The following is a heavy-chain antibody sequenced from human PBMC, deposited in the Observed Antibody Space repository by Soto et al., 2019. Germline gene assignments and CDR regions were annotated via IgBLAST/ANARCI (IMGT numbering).Heavy chain of an antibody. Sequence: SETLSLTCTVSGDSIISSDFYWGWVRQPPGKGLEWIGSIFYLGSSYYNPSLKSRVTMSVDTTKNQFSLRLRSVTAADTALYFCARHSLALRKNNWFDPWGQGIMVTVSS. CDR2: IFYLGSS. D-gene: IGHD3-3*02. CDR3: ARHSLALRKNNWFDP. V-gene: IGHV4-39*01. CDR1: GDSIISSDFY. J-gene: IGHJ5*02.